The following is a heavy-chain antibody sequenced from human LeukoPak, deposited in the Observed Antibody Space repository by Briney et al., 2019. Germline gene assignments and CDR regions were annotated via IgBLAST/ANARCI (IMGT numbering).Heavy chain of an antibody. CDR1: GFTLSSYA. Sequence: RGRSPRLSCAASGFTLSSYAMHWVRQAPGKGLEWMAVISYDGGNKYYADSVKGRFTISRDNSKNTLYLQMNSLRAEDTAIYYCAKDRREHSLEASFDNWGQGTVVTVSS. D-gene: IGHD1/OR15-1a*01. J-gene: IGHJ4*02. CDR3: AKDRREHSLEASFDN. V-gene: IGHV3-30-3*01. CDR2: ISYDGGNK.